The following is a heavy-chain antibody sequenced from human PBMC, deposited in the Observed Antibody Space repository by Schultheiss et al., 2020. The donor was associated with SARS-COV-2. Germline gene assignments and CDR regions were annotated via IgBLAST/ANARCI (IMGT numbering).Heavy chain of an antibody. CDR3: ARDRWYYDSSGYSLLY. J-gene: IGHJ4*02. CDR2: IIPIFGTA. Sequence: SVKVSCKASGGTFSSYAISWVRQAPGQGLEWMGGIIPIFGTANYAQKFQGRVTITADESTSTAYMELSSLRSEDTAVYYCARDRWYYDSSGYSLLYWGQGTLVTVSS. D-gene: IGHD3-22*01. V-gene: IGHV1-69*13. CDR1: GGTFSSYA.